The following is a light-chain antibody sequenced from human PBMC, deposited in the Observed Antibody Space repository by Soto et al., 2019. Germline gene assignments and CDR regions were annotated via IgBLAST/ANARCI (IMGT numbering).Light chain of an antibody. V-gene: IGKV1-39*01. Sequence: DIPMTQSPSSLSASVGDRVTITCRASQSVSSYLNWYQQKPGKAPKLLIYAASSLQSGVPSKFSGSGSGTDFTLTISSLQPEDFATYYCQQSYRTPHTFGQGTKLEIK. CDR2: AAS. CDR1: QSVSSY. J-gene: IGKJ2*01. CDR3: QQSYRTPHT.